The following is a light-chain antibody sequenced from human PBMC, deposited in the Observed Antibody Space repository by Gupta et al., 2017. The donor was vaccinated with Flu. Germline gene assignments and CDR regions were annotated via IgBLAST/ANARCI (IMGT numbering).Light chain of an antibody. CDR3: QQYNNSPLT. J-gene: IGKJ4*02. CDR1: QSVLYSSNNKNY. Sequence: EIVITHCLDSLALSLGERATINSKSSQSVLYSSNNKNYLAWYQQKPGQPPKLLIYCASTRESGIPARFSGSGSGTDFTLTISSLQAEDVAIYYCQQYNNSPLTFGGGTKVEIK. CDR2: CAS. V-gene: IGKV4-1*01.